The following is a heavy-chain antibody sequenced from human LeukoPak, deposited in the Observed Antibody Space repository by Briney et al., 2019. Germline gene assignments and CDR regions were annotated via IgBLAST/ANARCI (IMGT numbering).Heavy chain of an antibody. Sequence: ASVKVSCKASGYTFTSYAMHWVRQAPGQRLEWMGWINAGNGNTKYSQKFQGRVTITRDTSASTAYMELSSLRSEDTAVYYCAREMYYDFWSGYRPVYYYGMDVWGQGTTVTVSS. CDR2: INAGNGNT. J-gene: IGHJ6*02. D-gene: IGHD3-3*01. CDR1: GYTFTSYA. V-gene: IGHV1-3*01. CDR3: AREMYYDFWSGYRPVYYYGMDV.